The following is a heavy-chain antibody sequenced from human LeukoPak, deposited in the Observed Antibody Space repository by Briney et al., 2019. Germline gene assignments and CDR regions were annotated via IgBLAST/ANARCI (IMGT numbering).Heavy chain of an antibody. CDR3: ARVLLWFGELDWFDP. Sequence: GGSLRVSCAASGFTFSSYWMSWVRQAPGKGLEWVANIKQDGSEKYYVNSVKGRFTISRDNAKNSLYLQMNSLRAEDTAVYYCARVLLWFGELDWFDPWGQGTLVTVSS. CDR2: IKQDGSEK. V-gene: IGHV3-7*01. D-gene: IGHD3-10*01. J-gene: IGHJ5*02. CDR1: GFTFSSYW.